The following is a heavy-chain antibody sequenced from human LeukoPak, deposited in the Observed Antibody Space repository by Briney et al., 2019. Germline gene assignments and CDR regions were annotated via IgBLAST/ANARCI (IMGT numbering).Heavy chain of an antibody. V-gene: IGHV4-30-4*08. Sequence: PSETLSLTCTVPGGSISSGDYYWSWSRQPQGKGLEWIGYIYYIGSTYSNPSLKSRVTISVDTSKNQFSLKLSSVTAADTAVYYCAREFLRVNAFDIWGQRTMVTVSS. CDR2: IYYIGST. CDR1: GGSISSGDYY. CDR3: AREFLRVNAFDI. D-gene: IGHD4-17*01. J-gene: IGHJ3*02.